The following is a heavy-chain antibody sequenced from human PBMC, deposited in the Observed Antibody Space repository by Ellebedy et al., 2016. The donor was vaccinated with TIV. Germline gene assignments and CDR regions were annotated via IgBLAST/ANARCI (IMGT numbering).Heavy chain of an antibody. Sequence: SETLSLTCTVSGGFITSSTYYWGWIRQSPGKGLEWIGSLYYSGSTYYNPSLKSRVTISVDTSKNQFSLKVNSVTAADTAVYYCARVTAGGGSSKTLRTFDNWGQGTLVTVSS. D-gene: IGHD1-26*01. V-gene: IGHV4-39*07. CDR3: ARVTAGGGSSKTLRTFDN. CDR1: GGFITSSTYY. CDR2: LYYSGST. J-gene: IGHJ4*02.